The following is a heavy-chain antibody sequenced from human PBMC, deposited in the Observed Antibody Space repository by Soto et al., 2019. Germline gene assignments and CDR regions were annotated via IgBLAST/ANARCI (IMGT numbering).Heavy chain of an antibody. J-gene: IGHJ5*02. V-gene: IGHV1-69*08. D-gene: IGHD4-4*01. CDR2: IIPIIAII. CDR1: GGPFITYT. CDR3: AGDPDSHYNDSHASSYP. Sequence: QVQLVQSGAEVKKPGSSVKVSCKASGGPFITYTITWVRQAPGQVLEWMGRIIPIIAIINYAQKFQGRVTISADKFTGTAYMELTGLRSDDTAVYYCAGDPDSHYNDSHASSYPWGQGTLVTVSS.